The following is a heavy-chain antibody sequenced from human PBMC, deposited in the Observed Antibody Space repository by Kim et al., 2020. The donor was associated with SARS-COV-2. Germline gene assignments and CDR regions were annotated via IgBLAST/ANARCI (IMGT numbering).Heavy chain of an antibody. J-gene: IGHJ4*01. CDR1: GGSISSYY. CDR2: IYYSGST. D-gene: IGHD3-10*01. V-gene: IGHV4-59*01. CDR3: ARVNYYYGSGEYYFDY. Sequence: SETLSLTCTVSGGSISSYYWSWIRQPPGKGLEWIGYIYYSGSTNYNPSLKSRVTISVDTSKNQLSLKLSSVTAADTSVYYCARVNYYYGSGEYYFDYWG.